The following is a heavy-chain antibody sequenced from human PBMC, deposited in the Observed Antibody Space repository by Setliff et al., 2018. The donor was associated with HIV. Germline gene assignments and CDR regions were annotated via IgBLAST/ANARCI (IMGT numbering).Heavy chain of an antibody. Sequence: SETLSLTCTVSGGSISSGGYYWSWIRQHPGKGLEWIGYIYYSGSTYYNPSLKSRVTISVDTSKNQFSLKLSSVTAADTAVYYCARGGFTGVTTHFQHWGRGTLVTVSS. J-gene: IGHJ1*01. CDR2: IYYSGST. D-gene: IGHD4-17*01. CDR1: GGSISSGGYY. CDR3: ARGGFTGVTTHFQH. V-gene: IGHV4-31*03.